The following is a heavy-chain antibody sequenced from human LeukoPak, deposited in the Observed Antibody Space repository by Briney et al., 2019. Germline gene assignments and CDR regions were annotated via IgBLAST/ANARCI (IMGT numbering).Heavy chain of an antibody. V-gene: IGHV1-18*01. CDR1: GGTFSSYT. Sequence: ASVKVSCKASGGTFSSYTVSWVRQAPGQGLEWMGWISAYNGNTNYAQKLQGRVTMTTDTSTSTAYMELRSLRSDDTAVYYCARGNSYSPFDYWGQGTLVTVSS. CDR3: ARGNSYSPFDY. J-gene: IGHJ4*02. CDR2: ISAYNGNT. D-gene: IGHD2-21*01.